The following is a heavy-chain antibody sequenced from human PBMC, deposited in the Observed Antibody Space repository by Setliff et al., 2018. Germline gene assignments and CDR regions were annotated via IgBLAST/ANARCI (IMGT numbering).Heavy chain of an antibody. CDR1: GFLVSSYG. CDR3: AKDGSGVYSSSWYYFDY. J-gene: IGHJ4*02. D-gene: IGHD6-13*01. CDR2: IRYDGSNI. Sequence: GSLRLSCAASGFLVSSYGMHWVRQAPGKGLEWVTFIRYDGSNIDYIDSVKGRFTISRDNSKNTLYLQMNSLRAEDTAVYYCAKDGSGVYSSSWYYFDYWGQGTLVTVSS. V-gene: IGHV3-30*02.